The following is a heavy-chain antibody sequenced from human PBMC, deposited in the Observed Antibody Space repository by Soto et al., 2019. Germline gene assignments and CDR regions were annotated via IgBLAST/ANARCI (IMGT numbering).Heavy chain of an antibody. CDR3: ARPSRCSSNYAMAV. D-gene: IGHD6-6*01. Sequence: QVQLVQSGAEVKKPGSSVKVSCKTSGVTFSAYALSWVRQAPGPGLEWMGGIIPIFGTANYAQKFQGRITITEDGSTTAAYMELSSLRSEDTAGYFCARPSRCSSNYAMAVWGQGTTVTVSS. CDR1: GVTFSAYA. J-gene: IGHJ6*02. V-gene: IGHV1-69*12. CDR2: IIPIFGTA.